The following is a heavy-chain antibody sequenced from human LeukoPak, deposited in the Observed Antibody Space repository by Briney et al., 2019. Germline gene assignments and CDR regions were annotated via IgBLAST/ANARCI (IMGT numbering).Heavy chain of an antibody. CDR2: INPNSGGT. D-gene: IGHD2-15*01. J-gene: IGHJ3*02. CDR1: GYTFTSYY. Sequence: ASVKVSCKASGYTFTSYYMHWVRQAPGQGLEWMGWINPNSGGTNYAQKFQGRVTMTRDTSISTAYMELSRLRSDDTAVYYCARADGRLDAFDIWGQGTMVTVSS. CDR3: ARADGRLDAFDI. V-gene: IGHV1-2*02.